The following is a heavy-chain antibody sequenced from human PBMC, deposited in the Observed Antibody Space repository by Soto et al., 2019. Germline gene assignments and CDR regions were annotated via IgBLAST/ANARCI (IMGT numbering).Heavy chain of an antibody. J-gene: IGHJ4*02. Sequence: SETLSLTCTVSGGSVSSGSYYWSWTRQPPGKGLEWIGYIYYSGSTNYNPSLKSRVTISVDTSKNQFSLKLSSVTAADTAVYYCARAGTDYYDSSGYYFSFDYWGQGTLVTVSS. D-gene: IGHD3-22*01. CDR1: GGSVSSGSYY. CDR3: ARAGTDYYDSSGYYFSFDY. V-gene: IGHV4-61*01. CDR2: IYYSGST.